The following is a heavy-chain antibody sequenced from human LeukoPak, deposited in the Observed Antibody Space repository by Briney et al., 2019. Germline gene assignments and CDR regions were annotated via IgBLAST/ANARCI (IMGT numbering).Heavy chain of an antibody. V-gene: IGHV3-23*01. D-gene: IGHD2-2*01. Sequence: GGTLRLSCAASGFTFSSYGMSWVRQAPGKGLEWVSVISGSGGSTYDADSVKGRFTISRDNSKNTLYLQMNSLRAEDTAVYYCAKDGSGVGYCSSTSCYADYNWFDPWGQGTLVTVSS. J-gene: IGHJ5*02. CDR1: GFTFSSYG. CDR3: AKDGSGVGYCSSTSCYADYNWFDP. CDR2: ISGSGGST.